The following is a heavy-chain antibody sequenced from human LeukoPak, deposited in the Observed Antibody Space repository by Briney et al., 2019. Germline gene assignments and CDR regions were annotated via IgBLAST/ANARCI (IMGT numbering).Heavy chain of an antibody. CDR2: IIPILGIA. D-gene: IGHD2/OR15-2a*01. CDR3: AGLFRPTLYGMDV. V-gene: IGHV1-69*04. CDR1: GGTFSSYA. Sequence: SVKVSCKASGGTFSSYAISWVRQAPGQGLEWMGRIIPILGIANYAQKFQGRVTITADKSTSTAYMELSSLRSEDTAVYYCAGLFRPTLYGMDVWGQGTTVTVSS. J-gene: IGHJ6*02.